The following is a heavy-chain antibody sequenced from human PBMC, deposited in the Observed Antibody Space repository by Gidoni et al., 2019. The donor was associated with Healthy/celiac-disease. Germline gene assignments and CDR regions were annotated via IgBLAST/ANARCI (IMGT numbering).Heavy chain of an antibody. Sequence: EVQLVESGGGLVQPGGSLKLSCAASGFTVSGYDMPWVRQAYGTGLEWVDRIRSKANRYATAYAASVKGRFTISRDDSKNTAYLQMNSLKTEDTAVYYCTRKQMDGSSQPEDYMDVWGKVTTVTVSS. CDR1: GFTVSGYD. J-gene: IGHJ6*03. CDR2: IRSKANRYAT. V-gene: IGHV3-73*02. D-gene: IGHD6-6*01. CDR3: TRKQMDGSSQPEDYMDV.